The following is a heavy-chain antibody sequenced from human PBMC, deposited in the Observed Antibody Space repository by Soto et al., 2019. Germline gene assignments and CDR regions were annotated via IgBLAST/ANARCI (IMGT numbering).Heavy chain of an antibody. J-gene: IGHJ6*02. CDR2: INPNSGGT. CDR1: GYTFTGYF. V-gene: IGHV1-2*02. CDR3: ARKYLRINSWYEACMDV. D-gene: IGHD6-13*01. Sequence: ASVKVSCKASGYTFTGYFIHWVRQAPGQGLEWMGWINPNSGGTNYAETFQGRVTMTRATSISTVYMELSRLTSDDTAVYFCARKYLRINSWYEACMDVWGQGTTVTVSS.